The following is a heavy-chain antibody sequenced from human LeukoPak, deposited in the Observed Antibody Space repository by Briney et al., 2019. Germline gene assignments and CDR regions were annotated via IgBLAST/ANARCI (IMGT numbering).Heavy chain of an antibody. CDR3: ARDIVGATGSFDY. V-gene: IGHV3-30-3*01. CDR1: GFTFSSYA. D-gene: IGHD1-26*01. Sequence: GRSLRLSCAASGFTFSSYAMHGVHQAPGKGLEWVAVISYDGSNKYYADSVKGRFTISRDNSKNTLYLQMNSLRAEDTAVYYCARDIVGATGSFDYWGQGTLVTVSS. J-gene: IGHJ4*02. CDR2: ISYDGSNK.